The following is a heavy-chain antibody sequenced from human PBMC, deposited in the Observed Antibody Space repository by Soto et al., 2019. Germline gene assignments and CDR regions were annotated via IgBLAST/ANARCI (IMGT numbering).Heavy chain of an antibody. J-gene: IGHJ4*02. D-gene: IGHD6-13*01. CDR3: ARFAKEENPKIESWYAFDL. Sequence: VQLQESGPGLLKPSQTLSLTCTVSGGSISSGYFWSWIRQHPVKGLVGIGNIYYSGGTYYNPSLGSRVAMSVDTSKKQFTLKVNSVTAADTATYYCARFAKEENPKIESWYAFDLWGQGTLVTVSS. CDR1: GGSISSGYF. V-gene: IGHV4-31*03. CDR2: IYYSGGT.